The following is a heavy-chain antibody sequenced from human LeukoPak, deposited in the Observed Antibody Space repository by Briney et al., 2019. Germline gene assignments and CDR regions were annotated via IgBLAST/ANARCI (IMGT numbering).Heavy chain of an antibody. CDR3: ARGAWATRLGS. V-gene: IGHV4-34*01. CDR1: GESLNSYY. Sequence: ETLSLTCAVYGESLNSYYWSWILQPPGKGLEWIGEIYESGSTEYNPSLKSRVAISMVPSKQQFSLSLTSVTAADTAVYYCARGAWATRLGSWGLGTPVIVSS. D-gene: IGHD2-15*01. CDR2: IYESGST. J-gene: IGHJ4*02.